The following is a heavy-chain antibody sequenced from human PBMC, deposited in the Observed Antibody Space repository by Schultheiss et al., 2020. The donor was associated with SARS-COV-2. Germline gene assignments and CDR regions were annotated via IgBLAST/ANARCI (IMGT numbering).Heavy chain of an antibody. Sequence: GSLRLSCVASGFTFSSYWMHWVRQAPGKGLEWIAEIYHSGSTNYNPSLKSRVTISVDTSKNQFSLKLSSVTAADTAVYYCARGPARGAYYYYYYMDVWGKGTTVTVSS. D-gene: IGHD2-2*01. CDR1: GFTFSSYW. J-gene: IGHJ6*03. V-gene: IGHV4-34*01. CDR3: ARGPARGAYYYYYYMDV. CDR2: IYHSGST.